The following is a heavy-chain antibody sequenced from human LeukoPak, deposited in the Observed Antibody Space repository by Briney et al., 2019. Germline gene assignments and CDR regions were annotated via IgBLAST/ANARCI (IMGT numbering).Heavy chain of an antibody. V-gene: IGHV1-18*01. CDR1: GYTFTSYG. J-gene: IGHJ5*02. Sequence: ASVKVSCTASGYTFTSYGISWVRQAPGQGLEWMGWISAYNGNTNYAQKLQGRVTMTTDTSTSTAYMELRSLRSDDTAVYYCARVAGGEYQLLYLNWFDPWGQGTLVTVSS. CDR2: ISAYNGNT. D-gene: IGHD2-2*02. CDR3: ARVAGGEYQLLYLNWFDP.